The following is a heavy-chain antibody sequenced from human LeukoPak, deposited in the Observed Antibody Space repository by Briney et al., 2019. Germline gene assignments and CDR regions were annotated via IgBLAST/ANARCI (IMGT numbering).Heavy chain of an antibody. D-gene: IGHD6-6*01. V-gene: IGHV5-51*01. CDR3: ATTSRHFDH. Sequence: RGESLNISCKGSGYSFTSYWIGWVRQMPGKGLEWMGVIWPGDSETRYSPSFQGQVTISADKSISTAYLQWNSLKASDTAMYYCATTSRHFDHWGQGTLVTVSS. CDR2: IWPGDSET. CDR1: GYSFTSYW. J-gene: IGHJ4*02.